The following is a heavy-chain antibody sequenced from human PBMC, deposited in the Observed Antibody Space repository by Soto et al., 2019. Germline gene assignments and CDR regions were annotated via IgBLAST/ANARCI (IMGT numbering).Heavy chain of an antibody. J-gene: IGHJ6*02. D-gene: IGHD2-15*01. Sequence: SVKVSCKASGGTFDNYAVSGVRQAPGQGLEWMGGIIPMFETVNYAQRFQGRLTIAADESTSTAYMELTSLTSADTAIYFCARGLRTGNYGMDVWGQGTTVTVSS. CDR3: ARGLRTGNYGMDV. CDR2: IIPMFETV. V-gene: IGHV1-69*13. CDR1: GGTFDNYA.